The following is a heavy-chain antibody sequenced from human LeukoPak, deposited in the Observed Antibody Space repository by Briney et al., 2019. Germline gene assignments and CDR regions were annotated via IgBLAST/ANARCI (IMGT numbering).Heavy chain of an antibody. Sequence: RGESLKISCKSSGYSFTSYWIGWVRQMPGKGLEWMGIIYPGDPDTKYSPSFQGQVTISADKSISTAYLQWSSLKASDTAIYYCARGSLASSGGTFLDYWGQGTLVTVSS. CDR1: GYSFTSYW. CDR3: ARGSLASSGGTFLDY. CDR2: IYPGDPDT. V-gene: IGHV5-51*01. D-gene: IGHD2-15*01. J-gene: IGHJ4*02.